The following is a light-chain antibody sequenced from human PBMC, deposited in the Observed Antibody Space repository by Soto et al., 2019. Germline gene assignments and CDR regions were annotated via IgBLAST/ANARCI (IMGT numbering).Light chain of an antibody. CDR3: SSYTTTDPYV. J-gene: IGLJ1*01. CDR1: SSDVGGYNY. CDR2: DVS. V-gene: IGLV2-11*01. Sequence: QSALTQPRSVSGSPGQSVTISCTGTSSDVGGYNYVSWYQQRPGKAPKLMIYDVSRRPSGVPGRFSGSKSGNTASLTISGLQAEDEADYYCSSYTTTDPYVFGTGTKLTVL.